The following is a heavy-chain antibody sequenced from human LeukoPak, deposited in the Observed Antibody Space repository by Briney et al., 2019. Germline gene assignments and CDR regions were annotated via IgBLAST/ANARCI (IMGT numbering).Heavy chain of an antibody. CDR2: ISGSGGST. J-gene: IGHJ3*02. Sequence: GGSLRLSCAASGFTFSSYAMSWVRQAPGKGLEWVSAISGSGGSTYYADSVKGRFTISRDNSKNTLYLQMNSLRAEDTAVYYCAKVGSGYYLGSPGDAFDIWGQGTMVTVSS. CDR1: GFTFSSYA. V-gene: IGHV3-23*01. CDR3: AKVGSGYYLGSPGDAFDI. D-gene: IGHD3-22*01.